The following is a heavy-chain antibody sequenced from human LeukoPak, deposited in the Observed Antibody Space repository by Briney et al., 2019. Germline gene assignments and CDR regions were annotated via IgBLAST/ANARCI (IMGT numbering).Heavy chain of an antibody. Sequence: ASVKVSCKASGGTFSSYAISWGRQAPGQGLEWMGGIIPIFGTANYAQKFQGRVTITTDESTSTAYMELSSLRSEDTAVYYCARDLYSSSPFWGQGTLVTVSS. J-gene: IGHJ4*02. CDR2: IIPIFGTA. D-gene: IGHD6-6*01. V-gene: IGHV1-69*05. CDR1: GGTFSSYA. CDR3: ARDLYSSSPF.